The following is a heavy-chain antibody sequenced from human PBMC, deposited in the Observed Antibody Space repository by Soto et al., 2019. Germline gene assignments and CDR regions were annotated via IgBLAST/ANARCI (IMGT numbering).Heavy chain of an antibody. CDR3: ARGDSDYYDSSGYLDY. D-gene: IGHD3-22*01. CDR2: IYSGGST. Sequence: EVQLVESGGGLVQPGGSLRLSCAASGFTVSSNYMSWVRQAPGKGLEWVSVIYSGGSTYYADSVKGRFTISRHNSKNTLYLQMNSLRAEDTAVYYCARGDSDYYDSSGYLDYWGQGTLVTVSS. J-gene: IGHJ4*02. V-gene: IGHV3-53*04. CDR1: GFTVSSNY.